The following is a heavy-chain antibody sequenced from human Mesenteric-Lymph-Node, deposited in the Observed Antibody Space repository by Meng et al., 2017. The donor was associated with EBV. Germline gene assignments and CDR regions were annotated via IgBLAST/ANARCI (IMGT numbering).Heavy chain of an antibody. J-gene: IGHJ1*01. V-gene: IGHV4-30-4*01. CDR2: ISYSGNT. CDR1: GDSISGGGYY. Sequence: VQLQEPGTGLVKPSQTLSLSCGVSGDSISGGGYYWSWTCQPPGKGLEWIGYISYSGNTYYNTSLKSRLTISIDTSKNQFSLKLKSVTAADTAVYYCARALYSGYDYFDWGQGTLVTVSS. D-gene: IGHD5-12*01. CDR3: ARALYSGYDYFD.